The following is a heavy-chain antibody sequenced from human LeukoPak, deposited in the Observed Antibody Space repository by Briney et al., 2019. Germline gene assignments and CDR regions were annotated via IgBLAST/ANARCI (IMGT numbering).Heavy chain of an antibody. D-gene: IGHD6-13*01. CDR1: GFTFSSYS. CDR3: ARSGTPDY. Sequence: GGSLRLSCAASGFTFSSYSMNWVRQAPGKGLEWVSSIIISSSYIYYADSVKGRFTISRDNAKNSLYLQMNSLRAEDTAVYYCARSGTPDYWGQGTLVTVSS. J-gene: IGHJ4*02. V-gene: IGHV3-21*01. CDR2: IIISSSYI.